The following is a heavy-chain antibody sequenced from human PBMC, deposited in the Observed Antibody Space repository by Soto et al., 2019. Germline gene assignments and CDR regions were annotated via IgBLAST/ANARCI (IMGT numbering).Heavy chain of an antibody. D-gene: IGHD2-15*01. CDR1: GFTFTSSA. CDR3: AAADRTVVTSYYYGMDV. Sequence: SVKVSCKASGFTFTSSAVQWVRQARGQRLEWIGWIVVGSGNTIYAQKFQERVTITRDMSASTAYMQLSSLRSEDTAVYYCAAADRTVVTSYYYGMDVWGQGTTVTVSS. J-gene: IGHJ6*02. V-gene: IGHV1-58*01. CDR2: IVVGSGNT.